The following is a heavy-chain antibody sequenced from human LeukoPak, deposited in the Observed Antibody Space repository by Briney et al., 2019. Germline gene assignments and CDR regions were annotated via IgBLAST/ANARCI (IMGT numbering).Heavy chain of an antibody. Sequence: ASVKVSCKASGYTFTGYYMHWVRQAPGQGLEWMGWINPNSGGTNYAQKFQGRVTMSRDTSISTAYMELSRLRSDDTAVYYCAREYRYSGYVGDDYWGQGTLVTVSS. D-gene: IGHD5-12*01. J-gene: IGHJ4*02. CDR1: GYTFTGYY. CDR2: INPNSGGT. V-gene: IGHV1-2*02. CDR3: AREYRYSGYVGDDY.